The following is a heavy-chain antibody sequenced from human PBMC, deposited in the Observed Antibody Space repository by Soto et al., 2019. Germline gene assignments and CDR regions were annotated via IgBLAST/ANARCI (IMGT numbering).Heavy chain of an antibody. Sequence: SETLSLTCTVSGGSISSYYWSWIRQPPGKGLEWIGYIYYSGSTNYNPSLKSRVTISVDTSKNQFSLKLSSVTAADTAVYYCARGGLEYDILTGYAVPGYYYYMDVWGKGTTVTVSS. D-gene: IGHD3-9*01. CDR1: GGSISSYY. V-gene: IGHV4-59*08. CDR2: IYYSGST. J-gene: IGHJ6*03. CDR3: ARGGLEYDILTGYAVPGYYYYMDV.